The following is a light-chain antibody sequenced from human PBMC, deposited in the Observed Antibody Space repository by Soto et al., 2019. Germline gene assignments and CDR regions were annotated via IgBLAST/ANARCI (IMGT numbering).Light chain of an antibody. V-gene: IGKV1-5*03. CDR2: KAS. CDR3: QQYSTYWT. J-gene: IGKJ1*01. Sequence: DIQMTQSPSTLSGSVGDRVTITCRASQTISSWLAWYQQKPGKAPKLLIYKASTLKSGVPSRFSGSGSGTDFTLTISSLQPDDFATYYCQQYSTYWTFGQGTKVDIK. CDR1: QTISSW.